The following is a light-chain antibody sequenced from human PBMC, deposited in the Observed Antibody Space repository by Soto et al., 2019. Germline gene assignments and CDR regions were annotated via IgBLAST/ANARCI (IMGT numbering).Light chain of an antibody. CDR2: AAS. J-gene: IGKJ5*01. CDR1: QSISSY. Sequence: DIQLTQSPSSLSASVGDRVTLTCRASQSISSYLNWYQQKPGKAPKLLIYAASSLQSGVPSRFSGSGSGTDFTLTISRLQPENFATYYCQHTYSTPRTLGGGTRLDIK. V-gene: IGKV1-39*01. CDR3: QHTYSTPRT.